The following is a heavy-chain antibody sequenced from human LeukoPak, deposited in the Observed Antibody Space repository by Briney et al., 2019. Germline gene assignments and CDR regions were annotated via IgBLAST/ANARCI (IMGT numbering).Heavy chain of an antibody. CDR2: IYTSGST. CDR1: GGSISSGSYY. D-gene: IGHD3-10*01. CDR3: ARRGDV. J-gene: IGHJ6*04. V-gene: IGHV4-61*02. Sequence: SETLSLTCTVSGGSISSGSYYWNWIRQPAGKGLEWIGRIYTSGSTNYNPSLESRITISIDTSKNQFSLKLSSVTAADTAVYYCARRGDVWGKGTTVTISS.